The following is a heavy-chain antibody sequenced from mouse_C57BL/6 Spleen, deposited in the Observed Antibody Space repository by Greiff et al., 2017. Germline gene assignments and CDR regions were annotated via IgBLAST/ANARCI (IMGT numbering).Heavy chain of an antibody. J-gene: IGHJ2*01. CDR3: AISTVVSHIDY. Sequence: QVQLQQPGAELVKPGASVKVSCKASGYTFTSYWMHWVKQRPGQGLEWIGRIHPTDSVTNYNQKFKGKATLTVDKSSSTAYMQLSSLTSEDSAVYYGAISTVVSHIDYWGQGTALTVSS. V-gene: IGHV1-74*01. D-gene: IGHD1-1*01. CDR2: IHPTDSVT. CDR1: GYTFTSYW.